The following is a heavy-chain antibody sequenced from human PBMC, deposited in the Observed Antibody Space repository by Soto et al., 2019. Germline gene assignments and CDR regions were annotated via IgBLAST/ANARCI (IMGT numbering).Heavy chain of an antibody. D-gene: IGHD2-15*01. CDR2: ISNDGRGK. V-gene: IGHV3-30*04. CDR3: ARDQCFGGGRSCYYFDF. J-gene: IGHJ4*02. CDR1: GFTFTTYD. Sequence: GGSLRLSCAASGFTFTTYDINWVRQAPCKGLEWVAVISNDGRGKYYADSVKGRFTISRDNSKNTLYLQMNSLRSDDTAVYYCARDQCFGGGRSCYYFDFWGQGTLVTVSS.